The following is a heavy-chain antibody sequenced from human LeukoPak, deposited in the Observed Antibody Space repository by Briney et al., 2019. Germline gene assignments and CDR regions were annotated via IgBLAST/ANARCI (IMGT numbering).Heavy chain of an antibody. CDR1: GGTFSSYA. J-gene: IGHJ5*02. V-gene: IGHV1-69*05. D-gene: IGHD3-10*01. CDR3: ARRASGLWFGELEANWFDP. CDR2: IIPIFGTA. Sequence: ASVTVSCKASGGTFSSYAISWVRQAPGQGLEWMGGIIPIFGTANYAQKFQGRVTITTDESTSTAYMELSSLRSEDTAVYYCARRASGLWFGELEANWFDPWGQGALVTVSS.